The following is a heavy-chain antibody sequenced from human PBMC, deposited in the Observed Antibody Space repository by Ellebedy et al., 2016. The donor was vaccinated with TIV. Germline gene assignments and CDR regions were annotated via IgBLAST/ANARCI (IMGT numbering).Heavy chain of an antibody. D-gene: IGHD2-21*01. CDR1: GFSFRMYD. CDR2: ISGSGSST. V-gene: IGHV3-23*01. Sequence: GESLKISXAASGFSFRMYDMGWVRQVPGKGLEWVSGISGSGSSTHYADSVKGRFTISRDKSKNTVSLQMNSLRAEDTALYYCAKGYFSRAYCGGDCYLDGPFDVWGQGAVVTVSS. J-gene: IGHJ3*01. CDR3: AKGYFSRAYCGGDCYLDGPFDV.